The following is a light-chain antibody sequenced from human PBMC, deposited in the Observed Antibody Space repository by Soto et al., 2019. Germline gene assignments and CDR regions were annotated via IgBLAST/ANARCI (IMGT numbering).Light chain of an antibody. J-gene: IGLJ2*01. CDR1: SSDVGGYSY. CDR2: EVS. CDR3: SSFSSITREA. V-gene: IGLV2-14*01. Sequence: QSALTQPASVSGSPGQSITISCTGTSSDVGGYSYVSWYQQHPGKTPKLMIYEVSNRPSGVSHRFSGSKSGNTASLTISGLQTEDEADYYCSSFSSITREAFGGGTKLTVL.